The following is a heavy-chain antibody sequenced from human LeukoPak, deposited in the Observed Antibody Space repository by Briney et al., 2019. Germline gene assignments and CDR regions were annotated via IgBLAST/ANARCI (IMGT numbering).Heavy chain of an antibody. CDR1: GGSISSGRYY. Sequence: SETLSLTCTVSGGSISSGRYYWSWIRQPAGTGLDWIGRIYTSGSTNYNPSLKSRVTISVDTSKNQFSLKLSSVTAADTAVYYCARDGRVGSTSSWYYYYGMDVWGQGTTVTVSS. D-gene: IGHD2-2*01. V-gene: IGHV4-61*02. J-gene: IGHJ6*02. CDR3: ARDGRVGSTSSWYYYYGMDV. CDR2: IYTSGST.